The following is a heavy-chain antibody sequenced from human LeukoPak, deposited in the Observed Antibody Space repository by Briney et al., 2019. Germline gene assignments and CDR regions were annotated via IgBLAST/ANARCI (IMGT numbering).Heavy chain of an antibody. CDR2: ISGSGGST. V-gene: IGHV3-23*01. CDR1: GFTFSSYA. Sequence: GVSPRLSCAASGFTFSSYAMSWVRQAPGKGLEWVSAISGSGGSTYYADSVKGRFTISRDNSKNTLYLQMNSLRAEDTAVYYCAKEPFLEWLLTGYYYYYYGMDVWGQGTTVTVSS. D-gene: IGHD3-3*02. CDR3: AKEPFLEWLLTGYYYYYYGMDV. J-gene: IGHJ6*02.